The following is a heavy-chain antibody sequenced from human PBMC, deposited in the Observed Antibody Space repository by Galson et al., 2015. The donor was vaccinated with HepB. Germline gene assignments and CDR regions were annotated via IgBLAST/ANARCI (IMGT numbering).Heavy chain of an antibody. CDR1: GGSFSGYY. CDR3: TRGLRGRNYYDSSGYYYAFSY. CDR2: INHSGST. V-gene: IGHV4-34*01. D-gene: IGHD3-22*01. Sequence: SETLSLTCAVYGGSFSGYYWSWIRQPPGKGLEWIGEINHSGSTNYNPSLKSRVTISVDTSKNQFSLKLSSVTAADTAVYYCTRGLRGRNYYDSSGYYYAFSYWGQGTLVTVSS. J-gene: IGHJ4*02.